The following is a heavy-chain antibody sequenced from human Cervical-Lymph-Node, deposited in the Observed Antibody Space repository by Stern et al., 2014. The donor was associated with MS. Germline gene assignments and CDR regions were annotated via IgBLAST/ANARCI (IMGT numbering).Heavy chain of an antibody. D-gene: IGHD3-10*01. Sequence: EVHLVESGGGLVQPGQSLTLSCVASGFTFSGSAIHWVRQASGKGLEWVGRIKSQAHNYATEYAASVTGRFALSRDDSENTVFLQMSSLKTEDTAVYYCTRATYLSMVREGPNHYFDSWGQGTLVTVSS. CDR2: IKSQAHNYAT. J-gene: IGHJ4*02. V-gene: IGHV3-73*01. CDR3: TRATYLSMVREGPNHYFDS. CDR1: GFTFSGSA.